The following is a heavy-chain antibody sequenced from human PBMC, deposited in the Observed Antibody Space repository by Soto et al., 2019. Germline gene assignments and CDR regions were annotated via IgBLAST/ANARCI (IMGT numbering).Heavy chain of an antibody. Sequence: ASVKVSCKASAYTFTSYVISWVRQAPGQGLEWMGWISAYNGNTNYAQKLQGRVTMTTDTSTSTAYMELRSLRSDDTAVYYCARGGGYGDYHNWFDPWGQGTLVTVSS. V-gene: IGHV1-18*01. CDR3: ARGGGYGDYHNWFDP. J-gene: IGHJ5*02. CDR2: ISAYNGNT. CDR1: AYTFTSYV. D-gene: IGHD4-17*01.